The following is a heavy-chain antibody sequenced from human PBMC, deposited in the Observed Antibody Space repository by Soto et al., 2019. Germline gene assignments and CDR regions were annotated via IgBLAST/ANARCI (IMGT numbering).Heavy chain of an antibody. J-gene: IGHJ4*01. CDR3: ATGGRGYSSAPRFYFEF. Sequence: QVQLVPSGAGVQKPGSSVKVTCKASGGSFSSNAISWVRQAPGQGLEWMGGIIPIFGTAHYAQKFQSRVTISADESKSTAYMELSSLKSEDTAVDYCATGGRGYSSAPRFYFEFWGHGTLVTVSS. V-gene: IGHV1-69*12. CDR1: GGSFSSNA. D-gene: IGHD5-18*01. CDR2: IIPIFGTA.